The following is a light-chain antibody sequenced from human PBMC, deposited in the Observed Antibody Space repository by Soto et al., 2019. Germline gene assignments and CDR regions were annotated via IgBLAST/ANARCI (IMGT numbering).Light chain of an antibody. CDR1: SSDVGGYNY. CDR2: DVS. V-gene: IGLV2-14*01. J-gene: IGLJ1*01. Sequence: QSALTQPASVSGSPGKSITISCTGTSSDVGGYNYVSWYQQHPGKAPKLMIYDVSNRPSGVSYRFSGSKSGNTASLTISGRQAEDEADYYCSSYTSSSTLLYVFGTGTKLTVL. CDR3: SSYTSSSTLLYV.